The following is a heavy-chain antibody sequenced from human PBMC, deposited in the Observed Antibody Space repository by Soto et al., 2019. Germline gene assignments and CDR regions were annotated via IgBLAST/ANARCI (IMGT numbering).Heavy chain of an antibody. J-gene: IGHJ5*02. D-gene: IGHD3-22*01. CDR3: AKEYDSSGYLGFDP. CDR1: GFTFSSYA. V-gene: IGHV3-23*01. CDR2: IGGSGGST. Sequence: GGSLRLSCAASGFTFSSYALSSARQAPGKGLGWVSAIGGSGGSTYYADSVKGRFTISRDNSKNTLYLQMNSLRAEDTAVYYCAKEYDSSGYLGFDPWGQGTLVTVSS.